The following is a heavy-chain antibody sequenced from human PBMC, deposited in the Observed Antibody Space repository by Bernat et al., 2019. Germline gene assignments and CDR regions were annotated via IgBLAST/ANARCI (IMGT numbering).Heavy chain of an antibody. CDR1: GYTFTSYY. V-gene: IGHV1-46*01. CDR3: ARSPGSCGGDCYPPFFGY. Sequence: QVQLVQSGAEVKKPGASVKVSCKASGYTFTSYYMHWVRQAPGQGLEWMGIINPSGGSTSYAQKFQGRVTMTRDTSTSTVYMELSSLRSEDTAVYYCARSPGSCGGDCYPPFFGYWGQGTLVTVSS. CDR2: INPSGGST. D-gene: IGHD2-21*01. J-gene: IGHJ4*02.